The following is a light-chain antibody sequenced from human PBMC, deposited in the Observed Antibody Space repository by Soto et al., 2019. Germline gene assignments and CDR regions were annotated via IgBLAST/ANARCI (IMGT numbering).Light chain of an antibody. V-gene: IGLV2-14*01. J-gene: IGLJ1*01. CDR3: CSYTSSSTYV. CDR1: SSDVGGYEY. Sequence: QSALTQPASVSGSPGQSITISCTGTSSDVGGYEYVSWYQQHPGKAPKVMIHEVSNRPSGVSNRFSASKSGNTASLTISELQAEDEADYYCCSYTSSSTYVFGTGTKVTVL. CDR2: EVS.